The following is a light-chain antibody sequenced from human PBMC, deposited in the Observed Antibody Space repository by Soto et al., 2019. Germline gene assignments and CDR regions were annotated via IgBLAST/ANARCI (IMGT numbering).Light chain of an antibody. Sequence: DIQLTQSPSFLSASVGDRVTITCRASQDISNYLAWYQQKPGKAPKLLIYAASTLQSGVPSRFSGSGSGTDFTLTISCLQSEDFATYYCQQYYSYPYTFGQGTLLEI. CDR3: QQYYSYPYT. CDR2: AAS. V-gene: IGKV1-9*01. J-gene: IGKJ5*01. CDR1: QDISNY.